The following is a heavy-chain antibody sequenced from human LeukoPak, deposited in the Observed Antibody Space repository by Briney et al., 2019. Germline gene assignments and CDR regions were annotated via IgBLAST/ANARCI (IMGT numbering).Heavy chain of an antibody. CDR3: ARAAGGYYYYYMDV. D-gene: IGHD2-8*02. J-gene: IGHJ6*03. V-gene: IGHV4-59*01. CDR2: IYYTGST. Sequence: PSETLSLTCTVSGGSISSYYWSWIRQPPGKGLEWIGYIYYTGSTNYNPSLKSRVTISVDTSKNQFSLKLSSVTAADTAMYYCARAAGGYYYYYMDVWGKGTTVTVSS. CDR1: GGSISSYY.